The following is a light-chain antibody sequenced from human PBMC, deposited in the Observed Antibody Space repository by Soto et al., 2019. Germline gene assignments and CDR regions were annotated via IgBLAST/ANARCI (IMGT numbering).Light chain of an antibody. V-gene: IGLV2-11*01. CDR2: DVT. CDR3: AVWDDSLSGMV. CDR1: SSDASGYKY. J-gene: IGLJ2*01. Sequence: QSALTQPRSVSGSPGQSVTISCTGTSSDASGYKYVSWYQQHPGKAPKLIIFDVTERPSGVPDRFSGSKSGTSASLAISGLQSEDEADYYCAVWDDSLSGMVFGGGTQLTVL.